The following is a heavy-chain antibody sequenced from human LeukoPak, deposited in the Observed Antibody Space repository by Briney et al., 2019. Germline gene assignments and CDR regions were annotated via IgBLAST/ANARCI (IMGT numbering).Heavy chain of an antibody. Sequence: GGSLRLSCAASGSTLSSYWMHWVRQVPGKGLVWVSRIDFDGTSTLYTDSVKGRFTISRDNAKNMLYLQMNSLRAEDTAVYYCVRDGMVTIPFDYWGQGTLVTVSS. CDR1: GSTLSSYW. CDR2: IDFDGTST. CDR3: VRDGMVTIPFDY. D-gene: IGHD5-24*01. J-gene: IGHJ4*02. V-gene: IGHV3-74*01.